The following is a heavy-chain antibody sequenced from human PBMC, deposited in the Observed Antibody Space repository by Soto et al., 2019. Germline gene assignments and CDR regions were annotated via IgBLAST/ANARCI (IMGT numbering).Heavy chain of an antibody. J-gene: IGHJ4*02. CDR3: ARDPRGYSGYDLGDY. CDR2: INPSGGST. V-gene: IGHV1-46*01. CDR1: GYTFTSYY. D-gene: IGHD5-12*01. Sequence: ASVKVSCKASGYTFTSYYMHWVRQAPGQGLEWMGIINPSGGSTSYAQKFQGRVTMTRDTSTSTVYMELSSLRSGDTAVYYCARDPRGYSGYDLGDYWGQGTLVTVSS.